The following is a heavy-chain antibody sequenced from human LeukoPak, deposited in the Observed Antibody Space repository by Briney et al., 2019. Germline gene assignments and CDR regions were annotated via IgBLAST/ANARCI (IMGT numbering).Heavy chain of an antibody. D-gene: IGHD2-2*01. J-gene: IGHJ4*02. Sequence: ASVKVSCKASGYTFTSYGISWVRQATGQGLEWMGWMNPNSGNTGYAQKFQGRVTMTRNTSISTAYMELRSLRSDDTAVYYCARVLAYCSSTSCHDYWGQGTLVTVYS. CDR1: GYTFTSYG. CDR3: ARVLAYCSSTSCHDY. V-gene: IGHV1-8*02. CDR2: MNPNSGNT.